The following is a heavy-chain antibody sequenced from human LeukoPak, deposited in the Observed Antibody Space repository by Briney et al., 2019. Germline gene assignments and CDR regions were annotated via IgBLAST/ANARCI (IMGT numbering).Heavy chain of an antibody. CDR2: VYHSGST. CDR1: GGFISSGGYS. J-gene: IGHJ2*01. CDR3: ARGDYYDSSGYPSYWYFDL. D-gene: IGHD3-22*01. V-gene: IGHV4-30-2*01. Sequence: PSETLSLTCADSGGFISSGGYSWSWSRQPPGKGLEWIGYVYHSGSTYYNPSLKSRVTISVDRSKNQFSLKLSSVTAADTAVYYCARGDYYDSSGYPSYWYFDLWGRGTLVTVSS.